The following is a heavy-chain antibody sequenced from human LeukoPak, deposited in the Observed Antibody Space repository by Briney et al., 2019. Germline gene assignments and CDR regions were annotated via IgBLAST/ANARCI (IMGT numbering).Heavy chain of an antibody. D-gene: IGHD6-19*01. V-gene: IGHV1-2*06. Sequence: GASVKVSCKASGYTFTGYYMHWVRQAPGQGLEWMGRINPNGGGTNYAQKFQGRVTMTRDTSISTAYMELSRLRSDDTAVYYCAASGGYGSGTDYWGQGTLVTVSS. CDR1: GYTFTGYY. CDR2: INPNGGGT. CDR3: AASGGYGSGTDY. J-gene: IGHJ4*02.